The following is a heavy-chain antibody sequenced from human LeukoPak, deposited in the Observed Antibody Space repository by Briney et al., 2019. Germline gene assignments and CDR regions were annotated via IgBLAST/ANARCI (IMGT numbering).Heavy chain of an antibody. CDR3: ARGKYHYDSRPVAGWYFDY. Sequence: SETLSLPCTVSGVSIISYYWSWIRQPPGKGLEWIGYIYYSGSTNYNPSLKSRVTISVDTSKNQFSLKLSSVTAADTAVYYCARGKYHYDSRPVAGWYFDYWGQGTLVTVSS. CDR1: GVSIISYY. CDR2: IYYSGST. D-gene: IGHD3-22*01. V-gene: IGHV4-59*01. J-gene: IGHJ4*02.